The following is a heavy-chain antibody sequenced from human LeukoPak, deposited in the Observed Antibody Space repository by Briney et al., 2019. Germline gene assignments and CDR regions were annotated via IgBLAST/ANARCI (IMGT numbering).Heavy chain of an antibody. CDR2: IIPIFGTA. J-gene: IGHJ4*02. V-gene: IGHV1-69*13. CDR1: GGTFSSYA. Sequence: GASVKVSCKASGGTFSSYAISWVRQAPGQGLEWMGGIIPIFGTANYAQKFQGRVTITADESTSTAYMELSSLRSEDTAVYYCARGREMATTNQFDYWGQGTLVTVSS. CDR3: ARGREMATTNQFDY. D-gene: IGHD5-24*01.